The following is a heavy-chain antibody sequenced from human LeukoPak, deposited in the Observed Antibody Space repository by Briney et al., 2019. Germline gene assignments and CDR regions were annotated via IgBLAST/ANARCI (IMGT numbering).Heavy chain of an antibody. J-gene: IGHJ4*02. Sequence: SQTLSLTCAISGDSVSSNSAAWNWIRQSPSRGLEWLGRTYYRSKWYNDYAVSVKSRITINPDTSKNQFSLKLNSVTAADTAVYYCARSHVYYFQSGINYYTQVYQFEFWGQGTLVTVSS. V-gene: IGHV6-1*01. CDR3: ARSHVYYFQSGINYYTQVYQFEF. CDR1: GDSVSSNSAA. CDR2: TYYRSKWYN. D-gene: IGHD3-22*01.